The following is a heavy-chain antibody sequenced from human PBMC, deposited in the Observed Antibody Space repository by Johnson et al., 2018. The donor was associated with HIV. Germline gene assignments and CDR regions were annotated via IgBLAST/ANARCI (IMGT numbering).Heavy chain of an antibody. D-gene: IGHD1-26*01. CDR2: IYSGGST. V-gene: IGHV3-66*01. J-gene: IGHJ3*02. CDR3: AKDGGSYGGAFDI. CDR1: GFTVSSNY. Sequence: VQLVESGGGVVQPGGYLRLSCAASGFTVSSNYMSWVRQAPGKGLEWVSVIYSGGSTYYADSVKGSFNISRNNSKHNVYRQINSLSPEDPAVYYCAKDGGSYGGAFDIWGQGKMVTVSS.